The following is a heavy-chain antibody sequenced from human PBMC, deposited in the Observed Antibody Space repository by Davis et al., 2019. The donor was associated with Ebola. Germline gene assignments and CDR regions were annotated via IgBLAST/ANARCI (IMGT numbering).Heavy chain of an antibody. CDR2: ILWDGGHT. Sequence: GESLKISCAASGFTFDDYGMNWVRQGPGKGLEWVALILWDGGHTFYADSVKGRFTISRDNSKDILYLQMSSLKAEDTAFYYCAKDRGGGPFDYWGQGSLVTVSS. CDR3: AKDRGGGPFDY. D-gene: IGHD1-26*01. J-gene: IGHJ4*02. V-gene: IGHV3-43D*04. CDR1: GFTFDDYG.